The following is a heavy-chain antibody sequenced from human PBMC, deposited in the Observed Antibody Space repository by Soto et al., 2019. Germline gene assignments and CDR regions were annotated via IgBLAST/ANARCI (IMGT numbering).Heavy chain of an antibody. V-gene: IGHV4-34*01. CDR1: GGSFIGYY. J-gene: IGHJ4*02. CDR3: ARGRRITMIVVVITTYFDY. CDR2: INHSGST. Sequence: KPSETLSLTCAVYGGSFIGYYWSWIRQPPGKGLEWIGEINHSGSTNYNPSLKSRVTISVDTSKNQFSLKLSSVTAADTAVYYCARGRRITMIVVVITTYFDYWGQGTLVTVSS. D-gene: IGHD3-22*01.